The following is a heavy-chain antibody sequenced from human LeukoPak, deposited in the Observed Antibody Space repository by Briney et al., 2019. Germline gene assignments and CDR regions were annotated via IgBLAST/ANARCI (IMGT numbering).Heavy chain of an antibody. CDR3: TADLPPPRGYDYPFDY. Sequence: GGSLRLSCAASGFTFSSYSMMWVRQAPGKGLEWVGRIKSKTDGETTDYAAPVKGRFTISRDDSKNMLYLQMNSLKSEDTAVYYCTADLPPPRGYDYPFDYWGQGSLVTVSS. D-gene: IGHD5-12*01. V-gene: IGHV3-15*01. CDR1: GFTFSSYS. J-gene: IGHJ4*02. CDR2: IKSKTDGETT.